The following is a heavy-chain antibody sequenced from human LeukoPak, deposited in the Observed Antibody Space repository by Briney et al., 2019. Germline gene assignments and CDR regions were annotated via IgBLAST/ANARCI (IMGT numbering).Heavy chain of an antibody. Sequence: NPSETLSLTFTVSGYSISSIHCWGWIRQPPGKGLEWIGNICQSGSTSYNPSLKSRVTISVDSSRKQFSLKLSSVTAADTAVYYCARQAYCTATSCYPFDYWGQGTLVTVSS. CDR2: ICQSGST. CDR1: GYSISSIHC. J-gene: IGHJ4*02. CDR3: ARQAYCTATSCYPFDY. V-gene: IGHV4-38-2*02. D-gene: IGHD2-15*01.